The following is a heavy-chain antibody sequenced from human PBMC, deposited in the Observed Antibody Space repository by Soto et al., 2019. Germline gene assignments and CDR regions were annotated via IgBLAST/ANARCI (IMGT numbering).Heavy chain of an antibody. CDR1: GYTSTSYG. CDR2: INAGNGNK. J-gene: IGHJ6*02. V-gene: IGHV1-3*01. CDR3: ASVPNVSSAYYPHCYYGMDV. Sequence: ASVKVSCKASGYTSTSYGIHWVRQAPGQRLEWKGGINAGNGNKNYSEKFQGRVTITTDTSASTAYLELSSLRPEDTAVYYCASVPNVSSAYYPHCYYGMDVWGQGTTVTVSS. D-gene: IGHD3-22*01.